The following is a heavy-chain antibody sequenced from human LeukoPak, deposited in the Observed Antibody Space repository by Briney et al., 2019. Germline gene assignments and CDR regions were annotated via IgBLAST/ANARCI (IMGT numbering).Heavy chain of an antibody. D-gene: IGHD3-10*01. CDR3: AGGVVYGSGSYYFDY. J-gene: IGHJ4*02. V-gene: IGHV1-69*05. Sequence: ASVKVSCKASGGTFSSYAISWVRQAPGQGLEWIGGIIPIFGTANYAQKFQGRVTITTDESTSTAYMELSSLRSEDTAVYYCAGGVVYGSGSYYFDYWGQGTLVTVSS. CDR2: IIPIFGTA. CDR1: GGTFSSYA.